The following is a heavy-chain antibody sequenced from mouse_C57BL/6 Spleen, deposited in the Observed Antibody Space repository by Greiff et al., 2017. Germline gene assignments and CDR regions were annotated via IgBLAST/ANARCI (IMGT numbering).Heavy chain of an antibody. V-gene: IGHV1-19*01. Sequence: EVQLQQSGPVLVKPGASVKMSCKASGYTFTDYYMNWVKQSHGKSLEWIGVINPYNGGTSYNQKFKGKATLTVDKSSSTAYMELHSLTSEDSAVYYCAGITSVYYYAMDYWGQGTSVTVSS. CDR1: GYTFTDYY. J-gene: IGHJ4*01. CDR2: INPYNGGT. CDR3: AGITSVYYYAMDY. D-gene: IGHD1-1*01.